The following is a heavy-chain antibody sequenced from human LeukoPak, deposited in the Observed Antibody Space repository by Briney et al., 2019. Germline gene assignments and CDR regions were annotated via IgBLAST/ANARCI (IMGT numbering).Heavy chain of an antibody. V-gene: IGHV4-59*01. J-gene: IGHJ4*02. CDR3: ARGVEMATDYYFDY. Sequence: SETLSLTCTVSGGSISSYYWSWIRQPPGKGLEWIGYIYYSGSTNYNPSLKSRVTISVDTSKNQFSLKLSSVTAADTAVYYCARGVEMATDYYFDYWGQGTLVTVSS. D-gene: IGHD5-24*01. CDR1: GGSISSYY. CDR2: IYYSGST.